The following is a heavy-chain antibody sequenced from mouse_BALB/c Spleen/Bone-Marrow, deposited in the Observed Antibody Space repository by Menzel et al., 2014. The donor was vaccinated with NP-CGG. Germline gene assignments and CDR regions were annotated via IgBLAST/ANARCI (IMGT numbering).Heavy chain of an antibody. Sequence: EVQLQQSGPELVKPGASVKISRKTSGYTFTEYTMHWVKQSHGKSLEWNGSINPNNGGTTYNQKFRGKATLTVDKSSTTAYMELRSLTSEDSAVYYCARWTRGDYFDYWGQGTTLAVSS. V-gene: IGHV1-18*01. CDR1: GYTFTEYT. CDR3: ARWTRGDYFDY. D-gene: IGHD3-3*01. CDR2: INPNNGGT. J-gene: IGHJ2*01.